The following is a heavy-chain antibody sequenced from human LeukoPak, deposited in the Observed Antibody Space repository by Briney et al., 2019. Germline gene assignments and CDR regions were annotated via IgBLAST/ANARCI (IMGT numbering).Heavy chain of an antibody. CDR3: TRSYNYYDSSGYYGFDY. CDR1: GFKFRDYA. CDR2: IRSKPHGETT. Sequence: PGGSLRLSCTGSGFKFRDYAMSWFRQAPGKGLEWVGFIRSKPHGETTEYAASVKGRIIISRDDSKSIAYLQVNSLKTEDTAVYYCTRSYNYYDSSGYYGFDYWGQGTLVTVSS. D-gene: IGHD3-22*01. J-gene: IGHJ4*02. V-gene: IGHV3-49*03.